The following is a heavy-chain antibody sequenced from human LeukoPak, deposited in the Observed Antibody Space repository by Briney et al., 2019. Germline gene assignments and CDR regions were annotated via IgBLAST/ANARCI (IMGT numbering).Heavy chain of an antibody. D-gene: IGHD7-27*01. CDR2: ISSSSSYI. J-gene: IGHJ4*02. V-gene: IGHV3-21*01. Sequence: PGGSLRLSCAASGFTFSSYSMNWVRQAPWKGLEWVSSISSSSSYIYYADSVKGRFTISRDNAKNSLYLQMNSLRAEDTAVYYCARDGELTGDPLSFCDYWGQGTLVTVSS. CDR3: ARDGELTGDPLSFCDY. CDR1: GFTFSSYS.